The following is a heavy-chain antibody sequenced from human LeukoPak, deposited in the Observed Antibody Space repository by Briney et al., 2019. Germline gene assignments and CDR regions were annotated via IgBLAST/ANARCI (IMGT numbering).Heavy chain of an antibody. V-gene: IGHV3-23*01. J-gene: IGHJ4*02. CDR2: ISNNGGYT. CDR1: GFTFSSSA. Sequence: GGSLRLSCAASGFTFSSSAMSWVCQAPGKGLEWVSAISNNGGYTYYADSVQGRFTISRDNSKSTLCLQMNSLRAEDTAVYYCAKQLGYCSDGSCYFLYWGQGTLVTVSS. D-gene: IGHD2-15*01. CDR3: AKQLGYCSDGSCYFLY.